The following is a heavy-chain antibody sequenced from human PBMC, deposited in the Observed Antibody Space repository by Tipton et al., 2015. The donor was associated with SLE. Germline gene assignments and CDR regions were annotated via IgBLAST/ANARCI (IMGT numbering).Heavy chain of an antibody. CDR1: GGSFSGHY. CDR3: ASGPLRYGDAFDI. J-gene: IGHJ3*02. D-gene: IGHD4-17*01. V-gene: IGHV4-34*01. CDR2: ISQSGST. Sequence: TLSLTCAVYGGSFSGHYWGWIRQPPGKGLEWIGEISQSGSTNYNPSLKSRVSISMDESKNQFSLSVRSMTAADTAVYYCASGPLRYGDAFDIWGPGTLVTVSS.